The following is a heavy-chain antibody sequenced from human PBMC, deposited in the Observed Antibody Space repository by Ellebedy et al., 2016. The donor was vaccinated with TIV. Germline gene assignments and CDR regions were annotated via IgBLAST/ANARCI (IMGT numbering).Heavy chain of an antibody. V-gene: IGHV3-30-3*01. CDR3: ARQTVTTPFFTGSLDL. Sequence: GESLKISCAASGFTFSRYVMYWVRQAPGKGLEWVAVISYEGRNNYYLDSVKGRFTISRDNSKNTLYLQMDSLRAEDTALYYCARQTVTTPFFTGSLDLWGQGTLVTVSS. CDR2: ISYEGRNN. CDR1: GFTFSRYV. D-gene: IGHD4-17*01. J-gene: IGHJ4*02.